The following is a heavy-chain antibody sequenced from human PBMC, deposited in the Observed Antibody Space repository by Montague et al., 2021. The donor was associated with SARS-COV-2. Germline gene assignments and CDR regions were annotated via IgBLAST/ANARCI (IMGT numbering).Heavy chain of an antibody. Sequence: SLRLSCAVSGFTLRSYGMTWVRQAPGKGLEWVSAISGSGSSTYYXDSVKGRFTISRDRSRNTLYPQMNSLRVEDTAVYYCASRPGEPYYYDYWGPGALVTVSS. CDR2: ISGSGSST. D-gene: IGHD1-14*01. CDR3: ASRPGEPYYYDY. V-gene: IGHV3-23*01. CDR1: GFTLRSYG. J-gene: IGHJ4*02.